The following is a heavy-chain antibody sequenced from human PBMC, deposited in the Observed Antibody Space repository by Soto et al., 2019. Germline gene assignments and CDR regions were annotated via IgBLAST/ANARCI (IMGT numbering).Heavy chain of an antibody. CDR3: ARIQLGYDAFDI. CDR1: GFTFSSYS. D-gene: IGHD6-6*01. J-gene: IGHJ3*02. Sequence: GGSLRLSCAASGFTFSSYSMNWVRQAPGKGLEWVSSISSSSSYIYYADSVKGRFTISRDNAKNSLYLQMNSLRAEDTAVCHCARIQLGYDAFDIWGQGTMVTVSS. CDR2: ISSSSSYI. V-gene: IGHV3-21*01.